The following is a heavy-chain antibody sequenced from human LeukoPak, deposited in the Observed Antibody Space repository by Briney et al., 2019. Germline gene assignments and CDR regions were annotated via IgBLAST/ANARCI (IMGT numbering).Heavy chain of an antibody. Sequence: SQTLSLTCTVSGGSISSGSYYWSWIRQPAGKGLEWIGRIYTSGSANYNPSLKSRVTMSVDTSKNQFSLKLSSVTAAGTAVYYCARAPDYYDSSGLDYWGQGTLVTVSS. V-gene: IGHV4-61*02. CDR2: IYTSGSA. J-gene: IGHJ4*02. CDR3: ARAPDYYDSSGLDY. CDR1: GGSISSGSYY. D-gene: IGHD3-22*01.